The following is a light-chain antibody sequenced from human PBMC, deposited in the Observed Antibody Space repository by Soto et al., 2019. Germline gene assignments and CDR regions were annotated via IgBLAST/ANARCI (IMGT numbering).Light chain of an antibody. Sequence: QSALTQPASVSGSPGQSITISCTGTNSDVGGYNYVSWYLQRPGKAPKLMIYDVSNRPSGVSNRFSGSKSGNTASLTISGLQAEHEADYYCSSYTSSSTLVVFGGGTKLTVL. J-gene: IGLJ2*01. CDR1: NSDVGGYNY. CDR2: DVS. CDR3: SSYTSSSTLVV. V-gene: IGLV2-14*01.